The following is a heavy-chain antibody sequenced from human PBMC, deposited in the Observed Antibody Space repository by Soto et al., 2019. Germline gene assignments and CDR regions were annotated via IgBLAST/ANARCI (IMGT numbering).Heavy chain of an antibody. V-gene: IGHV4-34*01. CDR1: GGSFSGYY. D-gene: IGHD3-3*01. J-gene: IGHJ4*02. CDR2: INHSGST. CDR3: ARGHYFWSGYFDY. Sequence: QVQLQQWGAGLLKPSETLSLTCAVYGGSFSGYYWSWIRQPPGKGLEWIGEINHSGSTNYNPSLNSRVTMSVDTSKNQFSLKLSSVTAADTAVYYCARGHYFWSGYFDYWGQGTLVTVSS.